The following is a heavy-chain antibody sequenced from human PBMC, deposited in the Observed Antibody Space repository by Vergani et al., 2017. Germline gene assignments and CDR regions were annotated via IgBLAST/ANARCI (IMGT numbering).Heavy chain of an antibody. CDR3: AKSSAAAGVHFDY. CDR1: GFTFSSYA. Sequence: QVQLVESGGGVVQPGRSLRLSCAASGFTFSSYAMHWVRQAPGKGLEWVAVISYDGSNKYYTDSVKGRFTISRDNSKNTLYLQMNSLRAEDTAVYYCAKSSAAAGVHFDYWGQGTLVTVSS. V-gene: IGHV3-30*04. CDR2: ISYDGSNK. D-gene: IGHD6-13*01. J-gene: IGHJ4*02.